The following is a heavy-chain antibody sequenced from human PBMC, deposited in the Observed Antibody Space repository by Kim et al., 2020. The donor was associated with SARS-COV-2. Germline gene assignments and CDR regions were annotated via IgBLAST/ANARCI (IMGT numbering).Heavy chain of an antibody. J-gene: IGHJ4*02. D-gene: IGHD3-3*01. CDR1: GGSFSGYY. CDR3: ARGRSITIFGVVILAYYFDY. Sequence: SETLSLTCAVYGGSFSGYYWSWIRQPPGKGLEWIGEINHSGSTNYNPSLKSRVTISVDTSKNQFSLKLSSVTAADTAVYYCARGRSITIFGVVILAYYFDYWGQGTLVTVSS. CDR2: INHSGST. V-gene: IGHV4-34*01.